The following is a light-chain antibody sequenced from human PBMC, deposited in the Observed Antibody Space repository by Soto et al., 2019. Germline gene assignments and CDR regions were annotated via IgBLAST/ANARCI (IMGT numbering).Light chain of an antibody. CDR2: DAS. CDR3: QQRGDWPPLA. V-gene: IGKV3-11*01. CDR1: QNIHNY. Sequence: EIVVTQSPATLSLSPGKRATLSCRTSQNIHNYLAWYQQKPGQPPRLVIYDASSRATGVPARFSGSGSGTDFRLTISSLEPEDFAVYYSQQRGDWPPLAFGGGTRVDLK. J-gene: IGKJ4*01.